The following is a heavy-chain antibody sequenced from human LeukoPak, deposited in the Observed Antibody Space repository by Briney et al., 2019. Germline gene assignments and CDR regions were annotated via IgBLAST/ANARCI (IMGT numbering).Heavy chain of an antibody. CDR2: VSSSSSYI. D-gene: IGHD3-22*01. V-gene: IGHV3-21*01. Sequence: PGGSLRLSCAASGFTFSSYSMNWVRQAPGKGLEWVSSVSSSSSYIYYADSVKGRFTISRDNAKNSLYLQMNSLRAEDTAVHYCARGEYYYDSSGYYPDYYYYYYMDVWGKGTTVTVSS. CDR3: ARGEYYYDSSGYYPDYYYYYYMDV. CDR1: GFTFSSYS. J-gene: IGHJ6*03.